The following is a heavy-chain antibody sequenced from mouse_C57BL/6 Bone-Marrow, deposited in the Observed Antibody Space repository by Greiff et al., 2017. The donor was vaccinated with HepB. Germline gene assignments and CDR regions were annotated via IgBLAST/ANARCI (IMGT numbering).Heavy chain of an antibody. Sequence: GGGLVQPKGSLKLSCAASGFSFNTYAMNWVRQAPGKGLEWVARIRSKSNNYATYYADSVKDRFTISRDDSESMLYLQMNNLKTEDTAMYYCVPSLKDAMDYWGHGTSVTVSS. CDR3: VPSLKDAMDY. V-gene: IGHV10-1*01. D-gene: IGHD1-3*01. CDR2: IRSKSNNYAT. J-gene: IGHJ4*01. CDR1: GFSFNTYA.